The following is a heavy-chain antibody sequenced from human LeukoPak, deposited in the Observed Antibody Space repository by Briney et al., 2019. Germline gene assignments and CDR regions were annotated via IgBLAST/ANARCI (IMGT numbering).Heavy chain of an antibody. V-gene: IGHV3-74*01. J-gene: IGHJ3*02. Sequence: GGSLRLSCAPSGFSFSDYWMHWVRQAPGKGLAWVSRINTDGTTTNHADSVTGRFTISRDNAKNMLYLQMNGLRAEDTAVYYCVRGGLEPFDIWGQGTMVTVSS. D-gene: IGHD1-1*01. CDR3: VRGGLEPFDI. CDR2: INTDGTTT. CDR1: GFSFSDYW.